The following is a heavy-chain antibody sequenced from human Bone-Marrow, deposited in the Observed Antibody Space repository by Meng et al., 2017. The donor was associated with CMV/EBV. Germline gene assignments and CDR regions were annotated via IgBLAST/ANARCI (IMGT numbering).Heavy chain of an antibody. J-gene: IGHJ6*02. CDR3: ARDPFLGYCSSTSCSPGYYGMDV. Sequence: GESLKISCAASGFTFSSYWMHWVRQAPGKGLVWVSRINSDGSSTSYADSVKGRFTISRDNAKNTLYLQMNSLRAEDTAVYYCARDPFLGYCSSTSCSPGYYGMDVWDQGTTVTVSS. D-gene: IGHD2-2*01. V-gene: IGHV3-74*01. CDR1: GFTFSSYW. CDR2: INSDGSST.